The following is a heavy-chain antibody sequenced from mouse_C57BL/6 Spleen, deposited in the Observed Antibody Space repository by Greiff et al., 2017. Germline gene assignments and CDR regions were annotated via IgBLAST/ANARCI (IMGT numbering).Heavy chain of an antibody. J-gene: IGHJ2*01. CDR1: GFTFSDYY. CDR3: ARERRASFDY. D-gene: IGHD3-3*01. Sequence: DVQLVESEGGLVQPGSSMKLSCTASGFTFSDYYMAWVRQVPEKGLEWVANINYDGSSTYYLDSLKSRFIISRDNAKNILYLQMSSLKSEDTATYYCARERRASFDYWGQGTTLTVSS. V-gene: IGHV5-16*01. CDR2: INYDGSST.